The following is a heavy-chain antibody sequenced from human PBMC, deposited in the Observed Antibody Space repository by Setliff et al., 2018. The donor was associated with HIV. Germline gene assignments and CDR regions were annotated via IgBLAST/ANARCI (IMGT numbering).Heavy chain of an antibody. V-gene: IGHV1-18*01. D-gene: IGHD3-22*01. J-gene: IGHJ3*02. CDR1: GYTFTSYG. Sequence: ASVKVSCKASGYTFTSYGISWVRQAPGQGLEWMGWISAYNGNTNYAQKLQGRVTMTTDTSTSTAYMELRSLRTDDTAVYYCAKIAQPDYYDSSGYYPRGAFDIWGQGTMVTVSS. CDR2: ISAYNGNT. CDR3: AKIAQPDYYDSSGYYPRGAFDI.